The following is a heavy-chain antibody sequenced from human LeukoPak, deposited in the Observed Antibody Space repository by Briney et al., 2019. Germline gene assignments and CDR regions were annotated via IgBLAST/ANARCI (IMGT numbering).Heavy chain of an antibody. CDR1: GFRFDDYA. D-gene: IGHD6-13*01. CDR3: AKSTRYSSSWYYFDY. Sequence: HPGGSLRLSCAASGFRFDDYAMHWVRQAPGKGLEWVSAITGSGGNTYYADSVKGRFTISRDNSKNTLYLQMNSLRAEDTAVYYCAKSTRYSSSWYYFDYWGQGTLVTVSS. V-gene: IGHV3-23*01. CDR2: ITGSGGNT. J-gene: IGHJ4*02.